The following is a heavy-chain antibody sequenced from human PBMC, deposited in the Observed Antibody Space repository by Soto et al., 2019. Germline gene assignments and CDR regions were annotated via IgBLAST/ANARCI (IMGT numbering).Heavy chain of an antibody. V-gene: IGHV3-30*18. Sequence: GGSLRLSCAASGFTFSSYGMHWVRQAPGKGLEWVAVISYDGSNKYYADSVKGRFTISRDKSKNTLYLQMNSLRAEDTAVYYCAKAVEYNWNLDWFDPWGQGTLVTVSS. CDR1: GFTFSSYG. CDR2: ISYDGSNK. J-gene: IGHJ5*02. D-gene: IGHD1-7*01. CDR3: AKAVEYNWNLDWFDP.